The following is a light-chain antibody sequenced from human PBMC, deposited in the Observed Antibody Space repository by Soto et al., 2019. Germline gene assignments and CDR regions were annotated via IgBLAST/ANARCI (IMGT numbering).Light chain of an antibody. J-gene: IGLJ1*01. Sequence: QSVLTQPPSASGSPGQSVTISCTGTSSDVGGYNYVSWYQQHPGKAPKLMIYEVSKRPSGVPDRFSGSKSGNTASLTVSGLQAEDEADYYCSSYAGSHNNYVSGTGTKVTVL. V-gene: IGLV2-8*01. CDR3: SSYAGSHNNYV. CDR1: SSDVGGYNY. CDR2: EVS.